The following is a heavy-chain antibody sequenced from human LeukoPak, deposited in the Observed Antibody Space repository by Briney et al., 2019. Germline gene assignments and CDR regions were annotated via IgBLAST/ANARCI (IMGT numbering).Heavy chain of an antibody. V-gene: IGHV3-7*03. Sequence: GESLRLSCVASGFTFGKYWMSRVRQAPGKGLEWVANIKLDGSEKNYVDSVKGRFTISRDNTKNSLYLQMNSLRAEDTAVFYCARDGAYGGFDYWGQGTLVTVST. CDR1: GFTFGKYW. D-gene: IGHD3-16*01. CDR2: IKLDGSEK. CDR3: ARDGAYGGFDY. J-gene: IGHJ4*02.